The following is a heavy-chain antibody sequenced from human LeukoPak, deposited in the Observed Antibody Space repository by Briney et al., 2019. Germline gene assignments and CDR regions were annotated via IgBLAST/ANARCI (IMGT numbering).Heavy chain of an antibody. CDR3: AREGNRRSFDY. CDR2: IKQDGSET. D-gene: IGHD2/OR15-2a*01. CDR1: GFTFSNYW. J-gene: IGHJ4*02. V-gene: IGHV3-7*01. Sequence: GGSLRLSCAASGFTFSNYWMSWARQAPGKGLEWVANIKQDGSETYYVDSVTGRFTISRDNAKNSLSLQMNSLRAEDTAVYYCAREGNRRSFDYWGQGTLVTVSS.